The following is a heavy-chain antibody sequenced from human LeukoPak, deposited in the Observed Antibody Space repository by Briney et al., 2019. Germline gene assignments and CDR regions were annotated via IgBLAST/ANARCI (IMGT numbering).Heavy chain of an antibody. CDR2: INDDGSDT. CDR1: GFTFKLYW. D-gene: IGHD2-15*01. Sequence: GGSLRLSCAASGFTFKLYWMHWVRQVPGKRPVWVSRINDDGSDTIYADSVRGRFTISRDDAKNTVYLQMNNLRAEDTAVYYCVRGRPSTWSWGQGTLVTVSS. V-gene: IGHV3-74*01. CDR3: VRGRPSTWS. J-gene: IGHJ5*02.